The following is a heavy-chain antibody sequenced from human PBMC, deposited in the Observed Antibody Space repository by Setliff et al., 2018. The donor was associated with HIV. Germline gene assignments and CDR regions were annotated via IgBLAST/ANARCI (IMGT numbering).Heavy chain of an antibody. Sequence: PSETLSLTCTVSGGSISNSRYYWSWIRQPPGKGLEWIGSIYYSGSTHYNPSLKSRVTISVDTSKNQFSLKLSSVTAADAAVYYCASRVYYYDSSGYLREEGFDPWGQGTLVTVSS. CDR2: IYYSGST. CDR1: GGSISNSRYY. V-gene: IGHV4-39*01. J-gene: IGHJ5*02. CDR3: ASRVYYYDSSGYLREEGFDP. D-gene: IGHD3-22*01.